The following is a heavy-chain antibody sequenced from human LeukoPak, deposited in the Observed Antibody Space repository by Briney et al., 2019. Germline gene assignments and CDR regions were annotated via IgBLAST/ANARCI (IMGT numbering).Heavy chain of an antibody. CDR3: ATDRRGAAAGTSQFDY. J-gene: IGHJ4*02. CDR1: GYTLTELS. CDR2: FDPEDGET. V-gene: IGHV1-24*01. Sequence: ASVKVSCKVSGYTLTELSMHWVRQAPGKGLEWMGGFDPEDGETIYAQKFQGRVTMTEDTSTDTAYMELSSLRSEDTAVYYCATDRRGAAAGTSQFDYWGQGTLVTVSS. D-gene: IGHD6-13*01.